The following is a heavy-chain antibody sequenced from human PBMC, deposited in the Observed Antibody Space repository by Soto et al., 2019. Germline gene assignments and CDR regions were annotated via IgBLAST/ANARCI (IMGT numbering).Heavy chain of an antibody. V-gene: IGHV3-23*01. Sequence: GRSLRLSCTASGFTLSSYSISWVRQAPGKGLEWVSGFRSGGDDGTTYYADSVKGRFTISRDNSKNTLFLQMDSLRAEDTAIYYCAKKVNSGPGSQYFDYWGQGTLVTVSS. CDR1: GFTLSSYS. CDR3: AKKVNSGPGSQYFDY. J-gene: IGHJ4*02. CDR2: FRSGGDDGTT. D-gene: IGHD3-10*01.